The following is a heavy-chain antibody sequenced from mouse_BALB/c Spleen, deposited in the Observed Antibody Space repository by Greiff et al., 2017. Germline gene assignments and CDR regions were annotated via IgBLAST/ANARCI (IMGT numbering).Heavy chain of an antibody. CDR3: ARGNSSAWFAC. V-gene: IGHV5-17*02. D-gene: IGHD2-1*01. CDR1: GFTFSSFG. Sequence: EVKLMESGGGLVQPGGSRKLSCAASGFTFSSFGMHWVRQAPEKGLEWVAYISSGSSTIYYADTVKGRFTISRDNPKNTLFLQMTSLRSEDTAMYYCARGNSSAWFACWGQGTLVTVSA. J-gene: IGHJ3*01. CDR2: ISSGSSTI.